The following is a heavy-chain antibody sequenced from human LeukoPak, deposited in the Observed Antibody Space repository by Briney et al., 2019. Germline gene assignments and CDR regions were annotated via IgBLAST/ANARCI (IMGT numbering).Heavy chain of an antibody. CDR1: GGSISSGSYY. D-gene: IGHD1-14*01. Sequence: PSETLSLTCTVSGGSISSGSYYWTWIRQPAGKGLEWIGHIYTSGSTNYNPSLKSRVTMSVDTSKNQFSLKLSSVTAADTAVYYCARETLRNPEGNVWGKGTTVTVSS. V-gene: IGHV4-61*09. J-gene: IGHJ6*04. CDR2: IYTSGST. CDR3: ARETLRNPEGNV.